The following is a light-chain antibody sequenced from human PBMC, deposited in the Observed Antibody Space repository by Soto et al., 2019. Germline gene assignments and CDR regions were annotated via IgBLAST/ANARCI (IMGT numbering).Light chain of an antibody. CDR2: DIS. V-gene: IGKV3-15*01. CDR1: QTVSRN. Sequence: EVVRTQSPATLSVSPGERAKISCRASQTVSRNLAWYQQRPGQAPSLLIYDISNRATGVPARFSGSGSETEFTLPIRSLKSEDFAVDFCQQYNNWPSFCQGTRLEIK. J-gene: IGKJ5*01. CDR3: QQYNNWPS.